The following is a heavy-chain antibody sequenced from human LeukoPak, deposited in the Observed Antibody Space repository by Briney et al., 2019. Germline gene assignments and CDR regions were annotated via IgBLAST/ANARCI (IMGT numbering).Heavy chain of an antibody. J-gene: IGHJ6*03. CDR3: ARDGSGFYYYYYMYV. Sequence: GGSLRLLCAAWGLHFQDYSLPWLRPAPAKELEWVSSISTVSTYTFYSDSAKGRSTISRDNRKNTLYLQMSSLSAEETPVYYCARDGSGFYYYYYMYVWGRGTAVTASS. CDR1: GLHFQDYS. CDR2: ISTVSTYT. V-gene: IGHV3-21*01. D-gene: IGHD6-25*01.